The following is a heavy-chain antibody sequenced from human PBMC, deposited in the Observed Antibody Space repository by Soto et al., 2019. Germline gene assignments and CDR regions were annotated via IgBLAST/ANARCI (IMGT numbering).Heavy chain of an antibody. CDR1: GGSVSSYY. J-gene: IGHJ4*02. CDR3: ARAGNYYDSSGYYYVFDY. V-gene: IGHV4-59*02. CDR2: IYYSGST. D-gene: IGHD3-22*01. Sequence: LSLTCTVSGGSVSSYYWSWIRQPPGKGLEWIGYIYYSGSTNYNPSLKSRVTISVDTSKNQFSLKLSSVTAADTAVYYCARAGNYYDSSGYYYVFDYWGQGTLVTVS.